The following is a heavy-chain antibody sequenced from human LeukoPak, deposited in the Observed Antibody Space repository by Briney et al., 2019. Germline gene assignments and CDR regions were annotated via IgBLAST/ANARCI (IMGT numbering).Heavy chain of an antibody. J-gene: IGHJ4*02. V-gene: IGHV3-23*01. CDR3: AKGSYYDSSGSFYFDY. D-gene: IGHD3-22*01. Sequence: QPGGSLRLSCAASGITFDDYAMHWVRQAPGKGLEWVSAISNNGGYTYYADSVQGRFTISRDNSKNTLYVQVNSLGTEDTAAYYCAKGSYYDSSGSFYFDYWGQGTLVTVSS. CDR1: GITFDDYA. CDR2: ISNNGGYT.